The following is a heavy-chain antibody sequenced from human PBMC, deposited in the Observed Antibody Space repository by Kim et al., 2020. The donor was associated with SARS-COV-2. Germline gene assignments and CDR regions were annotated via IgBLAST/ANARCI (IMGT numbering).Heavy chain of an antibody. D-gene: IGHD5-18*01. CDR3: ARDPGGYGYRHYYGMDV. J-gene: IGHJ6*02. V-gene: IGHV4-59*01. Sequence: LKSRVTISVDTSKNQFSLKLSSVTAAETAVYYCARDPGGYGYRHYYGMDVWGQGTTVTVSS.